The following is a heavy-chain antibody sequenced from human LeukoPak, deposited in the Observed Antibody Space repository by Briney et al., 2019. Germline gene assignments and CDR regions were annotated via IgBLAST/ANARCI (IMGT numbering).Heavy chain of an antibody. J-gene: IGHJ4*02. V-gene: IGHV3-64D*09. CDR2: ISSNGGST. D-gene: IGHD5-18*01. CDR1: GLTLSSYA. CDR3: ARDRMVTYFDY. Sequence: GGSLRLSCSASGLTLSSYAMHWVRQAPGKGLEYVSGISSNGGSTYYADSVKGRFTISRDNSKNTADLQMSSLRAEDTAVYYCARDRMVTYFDYWGQGTLVTVSS.